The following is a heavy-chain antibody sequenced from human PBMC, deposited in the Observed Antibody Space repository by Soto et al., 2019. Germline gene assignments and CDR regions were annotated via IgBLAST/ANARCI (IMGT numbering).Heavy chain of an antibody. J-gene: IGHJ6*02. CDR1: GGSISSYY. V-gene: IGHV4-59*08. CDR3: ARQGFGPLHGLVDV. CDR2: VHHSWGS. Sequence: QVQLQESGPGLVKPSETLSLSCTVSGGSISSYYWSWFRQSPGKRMEWIGYVHHSWGSSYNHSLQGRVAISLDTSKSQFSLKVTSVTATDTAVYYCARQGFGPLHGLVDVWGQGTTVTVSS. D-gene: IGHD3-10*01.